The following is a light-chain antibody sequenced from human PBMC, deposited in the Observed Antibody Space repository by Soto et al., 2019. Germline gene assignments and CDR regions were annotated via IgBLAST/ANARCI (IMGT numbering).Light chain of an antibody. Sequence: IVLTQSPGTLSLSPGERATLSCRASQSVRSSHLAWYQQMPGQAPRLLIYSTSNRATGIPDRFSGSGSGTNFSLTISRLEPEDFAVYHCQQYSSSPPTFGGGTKVDI. CDR3: QQYSSSPPT. V-gene: IGKV3-20*01. J-gene: IGKJ4*01. CDR1: QSVRSSH. CDR2: STS.